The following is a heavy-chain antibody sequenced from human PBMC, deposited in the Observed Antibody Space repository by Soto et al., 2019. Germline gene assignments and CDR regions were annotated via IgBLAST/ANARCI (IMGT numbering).Heavy chain of an antibody. V-gene: IGHV3-30*18. CDR1: GFTFSSYG. CDR2: ISYDGSNK. D-gene: IGHD3-22*01. CDR3: AKDLNTYDTTFDY. Sequence: SGGSLRLSCAASGFTFSSYGMHWVRQAPGKGLEWVAVISYDGSNKYYADSVKGRFTISRDNSKNTLYLQMNSLRAEDTAVYYCAKDLNTYDTTFDYWGQGTLVTVSS. J-gene: IGHJ4*02.